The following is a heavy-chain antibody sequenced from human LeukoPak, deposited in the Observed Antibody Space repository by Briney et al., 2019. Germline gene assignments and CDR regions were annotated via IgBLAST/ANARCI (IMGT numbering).Heavy chain of an antibody. Sequence: ASVKVSCKASGHTFTVYYIQWVRQAPGQGLEWMGWINPNTGVTKYAQKFQGRVTLTRDTSISTAYMELRGLTSDDTAVYYCARGGSRYYSPGDYWGQGSLVTVSS. D-gene: IGHD3-9*01. J-gene: IGHJ4*02. V-gene: IGHV1-2*02. CDR2: INPNTGVT. CDR1: GHTFTVYY. CDR3: ARGGSRYYSPGDY.